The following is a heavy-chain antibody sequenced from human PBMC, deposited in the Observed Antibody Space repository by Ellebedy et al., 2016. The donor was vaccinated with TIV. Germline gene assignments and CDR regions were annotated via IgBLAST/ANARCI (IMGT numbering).Heavy chain of an antibody. J-gene: IGHJ4*02. D-gene: IGHD2-15*01. Sequence: GESLKISCVASGFTFSSYGMHWVRQAPGKGPEWVAIISYDGTDKDYADSVKGRFTISRDNSKNTLYLQMNSLRAEDSAVNYCTKDKGTGGSCHDYWGQGTLVTVSS. CDR1: GFTFSSYG. CDR3: TKDKGTGGSCHDY. CDR2: ISYDGTDK. V-gene: IGHV3-30*18.